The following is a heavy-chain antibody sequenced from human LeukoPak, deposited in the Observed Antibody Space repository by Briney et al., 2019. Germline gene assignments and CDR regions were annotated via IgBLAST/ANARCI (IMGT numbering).Heavy chain of an antibody. Sequence: GGSLRLSCAASGFTFSNAWMSWVRQAPGKGLEWVGRIKSKTDGGTTEFAAPVKGRFTISRDDSKNTLYLQMNSLKTEDTAVYYCTTGKSLGDFDYWGQGTLVTVSS. CDR3: TTGKSLGDFDY. CDR2: IKSKTDGGTT. V-gene: IGHV3-15*01. CDR1: GFTFSNAW. J-gene: IGHJ4*02. D-gene: IGHD3-16*01.